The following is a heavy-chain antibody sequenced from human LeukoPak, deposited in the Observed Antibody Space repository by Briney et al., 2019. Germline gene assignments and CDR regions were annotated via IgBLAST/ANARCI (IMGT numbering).Heavy chain of an antibody. Sequence: GESLKISRKGSGYNLKSYWNGRVRQIPGKGPEGIGIIYPGDSDTRYRPSLQGQVTISADKSISTGYLQCSSLKASDTAMYYCARSDSGSGWLDLPKRSFDYWGQGTLVTVSS. V-gene: IGHV5-51*01. D-gene: IGHD6-19*01. CDR2: IYPGDSDT. J-gene: IGHJ4*02. CDR1: GYNLKSYW. CDR3: ARSDSGSGWLDLPKRSFDY.